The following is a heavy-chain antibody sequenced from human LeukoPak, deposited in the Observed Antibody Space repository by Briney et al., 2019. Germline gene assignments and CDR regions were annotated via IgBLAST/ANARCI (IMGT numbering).Heavy chain of an antibody. V-gene: IGHV1-58*01. Sequence: ASVKVSCKASGFTFTSSAVQWVRQARGQRLEWIGWIVVGSGDTNYAQKFQERVTITRDMSTSTAYMELSSLRSEDTAVYYCAADGGHYYDKDAFDIWGQGTMVTVSS. CDR2: IVVGSGDT. CDR1: GFTFTSSA. CDR3: AADGGHYYDKDAFDI. D-gene: IGHD3-22*01. J-gene: IGHJ3*02.